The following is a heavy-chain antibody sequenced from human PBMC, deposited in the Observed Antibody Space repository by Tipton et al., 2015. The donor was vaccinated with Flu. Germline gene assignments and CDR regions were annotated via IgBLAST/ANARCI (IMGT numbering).Heavy chain of an antibody. D-gene: IGHD7-27*01. CDR2: IHYSGSP. V-gene: IGHV4-38-2*02. Sequence: TLSLTCTVSGYSMRSDYFWGWIRQPPGKGLEWIGNIHYSGSPHYNPSLKSRVTISIDTSKHQFSLRLTSVTAADTAVYYCAREYQLGMEGYYFDYWGQGTLVTVSS. CDR1: GYSMRSDYF. CDR3: AREYQLGMEGYYFDY. J-gene: IGHJ4*02.